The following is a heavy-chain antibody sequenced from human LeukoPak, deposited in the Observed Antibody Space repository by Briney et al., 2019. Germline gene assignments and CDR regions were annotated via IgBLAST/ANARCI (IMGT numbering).Heavy chain of an antibody. J-gene: IGHJ6*02. D-gene: IGHD2-15*01. CDR1: GGSISGYY. CDR3: ARGDCSGGSCYYYGMDV. Sequence: SETLSLTCTVSGGSISGYYWSWIRQAPGKGLEWIGYIYNSGSLNYNPSLKSRVTIAVDTSENQFSLKLTSVTAADTAVYYCARGDCSGGSCYYYGMDVWGQGTTVTVSS. CDR2: IYNSGSL. V-gene: IGHV4-59*01.